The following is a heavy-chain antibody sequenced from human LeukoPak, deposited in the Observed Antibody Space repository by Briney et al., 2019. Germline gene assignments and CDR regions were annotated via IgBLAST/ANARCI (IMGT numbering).Heavy chain of an antibody. V-gene: IGHV3-74*01. Sequence: GGSLRLPCETAGFTFSSYVMHWVRRTPGKGLVWVSRISHDGIISHADSVKGRFTISRDNAKNTLILQMNSLRVEDTAVYYCARDWVYKIDYWGRGTLVTVSS. D-gene: IGHD5-24*01. CDR2: ISHDGII. CDR3: ARDWVYKIDY. J-gene: IGHJ4*02. CDR1: GFTFSSYV.